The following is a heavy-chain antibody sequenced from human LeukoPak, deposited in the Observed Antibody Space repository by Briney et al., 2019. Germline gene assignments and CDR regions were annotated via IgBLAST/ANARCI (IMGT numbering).Heavy chain of an antibody. J-gene: IGHJ4*02. V-gene: IGHV4-34*01. CDR1: GGSISSYY. Sequence: SETLSLTCTVSGGSISSYYWSWIRQPPGKGLEWIGEINHSGSTNYNPSLKSRVTISVDTSKNQFSLKLSSVTAADTAVYYCARGLSTMVRGVRFDYWGQGTLVTVSS. D-gene: IGHD3-10*01. CDR2: INHSGST. CDR3: ARGLSTMVRGVRFDY.